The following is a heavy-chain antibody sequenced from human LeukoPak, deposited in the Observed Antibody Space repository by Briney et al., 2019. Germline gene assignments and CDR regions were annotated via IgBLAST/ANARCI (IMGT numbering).Heavy chain of an antibody. V-gene: IGHV1-18*01. CDR1: GYTFTSYG. Sequence: ASVEVSCEASGYTFTSYGISWVRQAPGQGLEWMGWISAYNGNTNYAQKLQGRVTMTTDTSTSTAYMELRSLRSDDTAVYYCASSSDGDPYYYYGMDVWGQGTTVTVSS. CDR2: ISAYNGNT. CDR3: ASSSDGDPYYYYGMDV. D-gene: IGHD4-17*01. J-gene: IGHJ6*02.